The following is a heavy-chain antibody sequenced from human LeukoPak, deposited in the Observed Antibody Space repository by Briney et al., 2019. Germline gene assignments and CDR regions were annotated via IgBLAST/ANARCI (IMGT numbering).Heavy chain of an antibody. CDR3: AKDRGELGCFDY. CDR2: IRHDGSNK. Sequence: GGSLRLSCAASGFTFSSYGMHWVRQAPGKGLEWVAFIRHDGSNKYYADSVKGRFTISRDNSKNTLYLQMNSLRAEDTAVYYCAKDRGELGCFDYWGQGTLVTVSS. CDR1: GFTFSSYG. J-gene: IGHJ4*02. D-gene: IGHD3-16*01. V-gene: IGHV3-30*02.